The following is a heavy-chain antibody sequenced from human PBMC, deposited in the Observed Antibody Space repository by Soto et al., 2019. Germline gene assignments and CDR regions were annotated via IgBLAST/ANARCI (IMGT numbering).Heavy chain of an antibody. CDR1: GGTFSKYA. J-gene: IGHJ4*02. CDR2: IAPAVDMA. CDR3: VRALVVIPASALYSFDS. D-gene: IGHD3-9*01. Sequence: QVQLVQSGAEVKKPGSSVRVSCKAPGGTFSKYAVTWVRQAPGQGLEWMGGIAPAVDMADSAQKFQGRVTISADKTTSTVYMELRDLRSDDTAVYFCVRALVVIPASALYSFDSWGQGTLVTVSS. V-gene: IGHV1-69*17.